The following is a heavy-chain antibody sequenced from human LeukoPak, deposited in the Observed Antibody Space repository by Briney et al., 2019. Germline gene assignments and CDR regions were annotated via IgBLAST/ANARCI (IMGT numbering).Heavy chain of an antibody. CDR3: ARGRGGYCSSTSCPTPLDC. CDR1: GGSFSGYY. CDR2: INHSGST. V-gene: IGHV4-34*01. J-gene: IGHJ4*02. D-gene: IGHD2-2*01. Sequence: PSETLSLTCAVYGGSFSGYYWSWIRQPPGKGLEWIGEINHSGSTNYNPSLKSRVTISVDTSKNQFSLKLSSVTAADTAVYYCARGRGGYCSSTSCPTPLDCWGQGTLVTVSS.